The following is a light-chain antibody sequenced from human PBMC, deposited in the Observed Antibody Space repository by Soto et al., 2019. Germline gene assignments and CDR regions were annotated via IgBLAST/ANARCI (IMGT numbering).Light chain of an antibody. CDR2: DTT. Sequence: QAVVTQEPSLTVSPGGTVTHTCASSTGAVTSGNYANWFQQKPGQPPRALIYDTTNKHSWTPARFSGSLLGVKAALTLSGVQPEDEGDYYCLPPSAGVLVFGGGTKLTVL. CDR3: LPPSAGVLV. J-gene: IGLJ3*02. CDR1: TGAVTSGNY. V-gene: IGLV7-43*01.